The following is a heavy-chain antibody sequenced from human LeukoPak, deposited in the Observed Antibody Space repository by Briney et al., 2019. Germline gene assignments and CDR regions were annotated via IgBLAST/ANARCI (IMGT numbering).Heavy chain of an antibody. J-gene: IGHJ6*04. CDR3: AELGITMIGGV. CDR1: GFTFSSYG. D-gene: IGHD3-10*02. V-gene: IGHV3-30*18. Sequence: GRSLRLSCAASGFTFSSYGMHWVRQAPGKGLEWVALISYDGIKKSYADSVKGRFTISRDNAKNSLYLQMNSLRAEDTAVYYCAELGITMIGGVWGKGTTVTISS. CDR2: ISYDGIKK.